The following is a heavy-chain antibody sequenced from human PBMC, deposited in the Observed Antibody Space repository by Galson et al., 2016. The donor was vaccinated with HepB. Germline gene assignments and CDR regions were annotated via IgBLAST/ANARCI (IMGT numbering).Heavy chain of an antibody. Sequence: SLRLSCAASGFIFRSYAMNWVRQAPGKGLEWVSGISGSGGSTNYADSVKGRFTISRDNSKNTLYLQMNSLRAEDTAVYYCAKGSWDSSSGWVYDYWGQGTLVTVSS. V-gene: IGHV3-23*01. CDR3: AKGSWDSSSGWVYDY. D-gene: IGHD6-6*01. CDR1: GFIFRSYA. J-gene: IGHJ4*02. CDR2: ISGSGGST.